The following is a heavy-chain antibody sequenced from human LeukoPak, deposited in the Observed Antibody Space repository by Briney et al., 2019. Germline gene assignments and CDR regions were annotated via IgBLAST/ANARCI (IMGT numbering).Heavy chain of an antibody. Sequence: SETLSLTCTVSGGSISSGGYYWSWIRQHPGKGLEWIGYIYYSGSTYYNPSLKSRITISVDTSKNQFSLKLSSVTAADTAVYYCARVEYQLLIDRLWGQGTLVTVSS. J-gene: IGHJ4*02. CDR2: IYYSGST. CDR1: GGSISSGGYY. CDR3: ARVEYQLLIDRL. D-gene: IGHD2-2*01. V-gene: IGHV4-31*03.